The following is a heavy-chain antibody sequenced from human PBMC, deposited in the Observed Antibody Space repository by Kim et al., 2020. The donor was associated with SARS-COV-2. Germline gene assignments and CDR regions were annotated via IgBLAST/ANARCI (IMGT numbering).Heavy chain of an antibody. CDR3: ARDGIYGSASPIDAFDS. V-gene: IGHV1-69*13. Sequence: SVKVSCKASGGTFSNYAISWVRQAPGQGLEWMGGIIPLFGTANYPQKFQGRVTVTADDSTRTTYMELSSPRSEDTAVYYCARDGIYGSASPIDAFDSWG. J-gene: IGHJ3*02. CDR1: GGTFSNYA. CDR2: IIPLFGTA. D-gene: IGHD1-20*01.